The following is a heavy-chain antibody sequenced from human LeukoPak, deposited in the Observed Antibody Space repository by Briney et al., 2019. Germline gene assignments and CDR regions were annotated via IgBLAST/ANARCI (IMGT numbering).Heavy chain of an antibody. CDR2: IYSGGRT. J-gene: IGHJ4*02. CDR1: GFTVSSNY. CDR3: ARNYYGSGSYYTSLDY. D-gene: IGHD3-10*01. V-gene: IGHV3-53*01. Sequence: PGGSLRLSCAASGFTVSSNYMSWVRQAPGKGLEWVSVIYSGGRTYYADSVKGRFTISRDNSKNTLYLQMNSLRAEDTAVYYCARNYYGSGSYYTSLDYWGQGTLVTVSS.